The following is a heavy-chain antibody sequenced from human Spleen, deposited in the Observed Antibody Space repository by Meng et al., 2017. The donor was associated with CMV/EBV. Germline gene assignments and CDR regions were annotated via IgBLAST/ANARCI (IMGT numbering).Heavy chain of an antibody. J-gene: IGHJ6*02. Sequence: SETLSLTCAMYGGSFSDYYWNWIRQPPGKGLEWIGEINHSGSTNYNPSLKSRVTISVHTSKRQFSLKLSPVTAADTAVYYCARGRIFGAKKPGSSYYYYYGMDVWGQGTTVTV. D-gene: IGHD3-3*01. V-gene: IGHV4-34*01. CDR1: GGSFSDYY. CDR3: ARGRIFGAKKPGSSYYYYYGMDV. CDR2: INHSGST.